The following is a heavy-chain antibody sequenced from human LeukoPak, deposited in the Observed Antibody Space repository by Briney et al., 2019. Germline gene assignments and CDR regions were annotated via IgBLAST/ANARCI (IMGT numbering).Heavy chain of an antibody. CDR3: ARDLSYGSGEF. V-gene: IGHV3-33*01. CDR2: IWYDGSKQ. Sequence: SLRLSCAGSGFIFSNYGIYWVRQAPGKGLEWVAAIWYDGSKQLYIDSVKGRFTISRDDSKNTVFLQMNSLRAEDTAVYFCARDLSYGSGEFWGRGTLVTVSS. J-gene: IGHJ4*02. D-gene: IGHD3-10*01. CDR1: GFIFSNYG.